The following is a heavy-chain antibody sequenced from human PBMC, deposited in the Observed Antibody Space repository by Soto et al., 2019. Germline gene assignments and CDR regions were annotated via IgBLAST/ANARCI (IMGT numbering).Heavy chain of an antibody. CDR2: VHYSGST. CDR3: ARLDSGYRSGWYFYFDY. Sequence: QLPLQESGPGLVKPSETLSLTCSVSGGSSSSTSYYWGWIRQPPGEGLEWIRRVHYSGSTNYNPSLKSRVTISVDTSKNQFSLKLSSVTAADTAVYYCARLDSGYRSGWYFYFDYRGQGTLVTVSS. J-gene: IGHJ4*02. V-gene: IGHV4-39*01. D-gene: IGHD6-19*01. CDR1: GGSSSSTSYY.